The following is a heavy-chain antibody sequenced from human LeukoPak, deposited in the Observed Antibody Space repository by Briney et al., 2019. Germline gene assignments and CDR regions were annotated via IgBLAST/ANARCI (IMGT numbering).Heavy chain of an antibody. J-gene: IGHJ4*02. V-gene: IGHV1-2*02. CDR2: INPNSGGT. D-gene: IGHD2/OR15-2a*01. Sequence: ASVKVSRKASGYTFTGYYMHWVRQAPGQGLEWMGWINPNSGGTNYAQKFQGRVTMTRDTSISTAYMELSRLTSDDTAVYYCSRGEIDGPDFDYWGQGTLVTVSS. CDR1: GYTFTGYY. CDR3: SRGEIDGPDFDY.